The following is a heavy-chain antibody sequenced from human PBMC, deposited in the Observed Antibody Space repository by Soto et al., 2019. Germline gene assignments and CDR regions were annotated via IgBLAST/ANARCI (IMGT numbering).Heavy chain of an antibody. J-gene: IGHJ5*02. CDR3: ARMASSGSLNWFDP. CDR2: MNPGSGNT. CDR1: GYTFTNYE. Sequence: ASVKVSCKASGYTFTNYEINWVRQATGQGLEWTGWMNPGSGNTGYAHKFQGTVTMTRNISISTSYMELSRLGSDDTAIYYCARMASSGSLNWFDPWGQGXLVTVYS. D-gene: IGHD3-10*01. V-gene: IGHV1-8*01.